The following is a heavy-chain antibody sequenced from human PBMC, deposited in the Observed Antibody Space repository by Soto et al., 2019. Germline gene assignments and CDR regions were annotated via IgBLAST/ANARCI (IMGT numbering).Heavy chain of an antibody. D-gene: IGHD3-22*01. CDR1: GGSINSSNW. Sequence: QVRLQGSGPGLVAPSGTLSLTCAVSGGSINSSNWWSWVRQSPGKGLEWMGEIYQSGSTKYNPSFRSRFTVSIDKSKSQFSLKLTSVTAADSAVYYCARRFFYENQGVFDVWDQGTKVTVSS. J-gene: IGHJ3*01. CDR3: ARRFFYENQGVFDV. CDR2: IYQSGST. V-gene: IGHV4-4*02.